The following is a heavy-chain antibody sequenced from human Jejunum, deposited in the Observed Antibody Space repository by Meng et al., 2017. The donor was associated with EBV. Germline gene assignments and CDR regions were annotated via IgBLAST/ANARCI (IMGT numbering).Heavy chain of an antibody. Sequence: QLVQIGAEVKKPGASVTDSCKASGYTFTTHHINRVRQAAGQGLEYMGWMSPDNGDTGYAQNFQGRLTMTRDTSISTAYMELSSLTSDDTAVYYCARGDGYNLYWGQGTLVTVSS. CDR2: MSPDNGDT. J-gene: IGHJ4*02. D-gene: IGHD5-24*01. CDR1: GYTFTTHH. V-gene: IGHV1-8*01. CDR3: ARGDGYNLY.